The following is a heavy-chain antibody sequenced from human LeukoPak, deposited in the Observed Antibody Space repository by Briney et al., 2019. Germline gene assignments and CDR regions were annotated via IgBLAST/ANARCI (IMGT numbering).Heavy chain of an antibody. V-gene: IGHV4-34*01. CDR2: INHSGST. CDR1: GGSFSGYY. CDR3: ARDAEGLTGTENWFDP. J-gene: IGHJ5*02. Sequence: SETLSLTCAVYGGSFSGYYWSWIRPPPGKGLEWIGEINHSGSTNYNPSLKSRVTISVDTSKNQFSLKLSSVTAADTAVYYCARDAEGLTGTENWFDPWGQGTLVTVSS. D-gene: IGHD1/OR15-1a*01.